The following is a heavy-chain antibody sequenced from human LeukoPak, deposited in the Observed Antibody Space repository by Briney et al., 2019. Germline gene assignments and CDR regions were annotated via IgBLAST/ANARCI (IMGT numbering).Heavy chain of an antibody. CDR1: GASLSSYY. J-gene: IGHJ6*02. CDR2: IYYSGVT. V-gene: IGHV4-59*08. CDR3: ARREGSHYSVDI. D-gene: IGHD5-12*01. Sequence: SETLSLNCTVSGASLSSYYWSWIRLPPGKGLEWIGSIYYSGVTDFNPSLKRRVAMSVDTSRNLFSLKLSSVTAADTAVYYCARREGSHYSVDIWGQGTTVTVSS.